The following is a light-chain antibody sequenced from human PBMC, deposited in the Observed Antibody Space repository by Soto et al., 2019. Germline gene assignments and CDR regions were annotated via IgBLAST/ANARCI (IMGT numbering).Light chain of an antibody. CDR3: SSYTFTRTLYV. J-gene: IGLJ1*01. V-gene: IGLV2-14*01. CDR1: SSDVGGHNY. CDR2: EVT. Sequence: QSVLTQPASVSGSPGQSITISCTGSSSDVGGHNYVSWYQQHPGKAPKLMIYEVTKRPSGVSNRFSGSKSGNTASLTISGLQADDKADYYGSSYTFTRTLYVIGTGTKVTVL.